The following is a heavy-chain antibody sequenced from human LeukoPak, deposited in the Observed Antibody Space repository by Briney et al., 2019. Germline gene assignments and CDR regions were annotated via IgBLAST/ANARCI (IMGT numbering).Heavy chain of an antibody. D-gene: IGHD3-10*01. V-gene: IGHV1-69*05. CDR1: GGTFSSYA. CDR3: ARRKSGHRGGTREYYFDY. CDR2: IIPIFGTA. J-gene: IGHJ4*02. Sequence: SVKVSCKASGGTFSSYAISWVRQAPGQGLEWMGGIIPIFGTANYAQKFQGRVTITTDESTSTAYMELSSLRSEDTAVYYCARRKSGHRGGTREYYFDYWGQGTLVTVSS.